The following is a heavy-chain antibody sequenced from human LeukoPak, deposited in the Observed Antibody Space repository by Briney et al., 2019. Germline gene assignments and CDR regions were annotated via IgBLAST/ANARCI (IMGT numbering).Heavy chain of an antibody. Sequence: GGSLRLACAASGFTFSSYAMSWVRQAPGKGLEWVSAISGSSGSTYYADSVKGRFTISRDNSKNTLYLQMNSLRAEDTAVYYCAKGGYCSGGSCYSGAFDIWGQGTMVTVSS. CDR3: AKGGYCSGGSCYSGAFDI. CDR1: GFTFSSYA. J-gene: IGHJ3*02. D-gene: IGHD2-15*01. V-gene: IGHV3-23*01. CDR2: ISGSSGST.